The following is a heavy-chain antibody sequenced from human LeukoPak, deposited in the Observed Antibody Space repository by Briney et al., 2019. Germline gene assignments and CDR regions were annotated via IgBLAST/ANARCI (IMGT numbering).Heavy chain of an antibody. CDR3: ARRGDYEFDS. J-gene: IGHJ4*02. CDR2: IYYSGST. D-gene: IGHD4-17*01. Sequence: SETLSLTCTVSGGSLSSSSYYWGWIRQPPGKGLEWVGSIYYSGSTYYNPSLKSRVTISVDTSKNQFSLKLTSVTAADTAVYYCARRGDYEFDSWGQGTLVTVSS. CDR1: GGSLSSSSYY. V-gene: IGHV4-39*01.